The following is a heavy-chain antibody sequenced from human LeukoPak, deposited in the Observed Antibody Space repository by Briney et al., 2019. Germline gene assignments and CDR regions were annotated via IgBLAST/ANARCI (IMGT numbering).Heavy chain of an antibody. CDR1: GFTFSSYW. CDR2: IKQDGSEK. J-gene: IGHJ6*02. D-gene: IGHD5-24*01. Sequence: GGSLRLSCAASGFTFSSYWMSWVRQAPGKGLEWVANIKQDGSEKYYVDSVKGRFTISRDNAKNSLYLQMNSLRAEDTAVYYCAREKIEMATIVYYYYYYGMDVWGQGTTVAVSS. CDR3: AREKIEMATIVYYYYYYGMDV. V-gene: IGHV3-7*03.